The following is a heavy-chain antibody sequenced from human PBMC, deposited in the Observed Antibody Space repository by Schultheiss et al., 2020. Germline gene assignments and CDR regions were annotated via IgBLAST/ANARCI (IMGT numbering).Heavy chain of an antibody. J-gene: IGHJ5*02. Sequence: ASVKVSCKASGGTFSSYTISWVRQAPGQGLEWMGWISAYNGNTNYAQKLQGRVTMTTDTSTSTVYMELNSLRAEDTAVYYCAREDSLSWFDPWGQGTLVNGYS. V-gene: IGHV1-18*01. CDR1: GGTFSSYT. CDR3: AREDSLSWFDP. CDR2: ISAYNGNT.